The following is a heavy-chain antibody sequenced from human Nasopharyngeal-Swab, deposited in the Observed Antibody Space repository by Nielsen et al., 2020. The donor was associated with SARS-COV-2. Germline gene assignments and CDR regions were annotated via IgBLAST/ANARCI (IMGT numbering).Heavy chain of an antibody. CDR2: INAGNGNT. D-gene: IGHD2-2*01. J-gene: IGHJ5*02. Sequence: WVLQAPGQRLEWLGWINAGNGNTKYSQKFQGRVTITRDTSASTAYMELSRLRSEDTAVYYCARVGVGGRYCSSTSCYGWGFDPWGQGTLVTVSS. CDR3: ARVGVGGRYCSSTSCYGWGFDP. V-gene: IGHV1-3*01.